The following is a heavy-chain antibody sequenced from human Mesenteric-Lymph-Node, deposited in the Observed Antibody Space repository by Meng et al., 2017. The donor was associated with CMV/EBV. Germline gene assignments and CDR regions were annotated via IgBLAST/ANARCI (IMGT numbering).Heavy chain of an antibody. CDR2: INHSGST. J-gene: IGHJ4*02. V-gene: IGHV4-34*01. CDR1: GGSFSGCY. CDR3: ARGSSYDILTGYFDY. Sequence: QGQLNQWGDGLLRPWDALSVAGAVNGGSFSGCYWNWIRQSPEKGLEWIGEINHSGSTTYNPSFTSRIIISVDTSTNQISLNMSSVTAADTAVYYCARGSSYDILTGYFDYWGQGALVTVSS. D-gene: IGHD3-9*01.